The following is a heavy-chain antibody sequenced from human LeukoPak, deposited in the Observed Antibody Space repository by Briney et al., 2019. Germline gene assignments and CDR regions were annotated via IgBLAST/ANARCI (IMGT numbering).Heavy chain of an antibody. V-gene: IGHV1-2*02. J-gene: IGHJ4*02. Sequence: GASVKVSCKASGYTFTGNYMHWVRQAPGQGLEWMGWINPNSGGTNYAQKFQGRVTVTRDTSISTAYMELSRLTYDDTAVYYCAPGDCSSSTSCYDYFDYWGQGTLVTVSS. D-gene: IGHD2-2*01. CDR3: APGDCSSSTSCYDYFDY. CDR1: GYTFTGNY. CDR2: INPNSGGT.